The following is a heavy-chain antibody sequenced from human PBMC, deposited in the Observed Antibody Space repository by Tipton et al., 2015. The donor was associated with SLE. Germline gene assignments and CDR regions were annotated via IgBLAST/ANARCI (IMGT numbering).Heavy chain of an antibody. CDR2: IYPGDSDI. V-gene: IGHV5-51*03. CDR1: GYTFTNYW. J-gene: IGHJ4*02. CDR3: AGPRLTGEVDC. Sequence: QSGAEVKKPGESLKISCKTSGYTFTNYWIGWVRQMPGKGLEWMGIIYPGDSDIRYTPSVQRHVTISADKSISTAYLQLTSLRAADTAMYYCAGPRLTGEVDCWGQGTPVTVSS. D-gene: IGHD3-9*01.